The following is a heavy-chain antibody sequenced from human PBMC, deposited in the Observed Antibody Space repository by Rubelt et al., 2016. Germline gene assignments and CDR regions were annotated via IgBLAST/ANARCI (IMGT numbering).Heavy chain of an antibody. Sequence: QVQLVQSGAEVKKPGASVKVSYKASGYTFTGYYLHLLRQAPGQGLEWMGWINPNSGDTNYAQKFQGWVTMTRDTSIRTAYMERSRLRSGETAVYYGARMTYTSSEDAINWFDPWGQGTLVIVSS. J-gene: IGHJ5*02. D-gene: IGHD3-22*01. V-gene: IGHV1-2*04. CDR3: ARMTYTSSEDAINWFDP. CDR1: GYTFTGYY. CDR2: INPNSGDT.